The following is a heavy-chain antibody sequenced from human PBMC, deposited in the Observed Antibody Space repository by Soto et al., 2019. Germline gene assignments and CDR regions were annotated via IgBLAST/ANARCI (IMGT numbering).Heavy chain of an antibody. J-gene: IGHJ4*02. Sequence: GASVKVSCKASGYTWNNYAMHWVRQAPGQRLEWTGWINTGDVNAKYSQNFQGRVTITKDTSASTVYMELSSLRSEDTAVYYCARSYKLYYFDSSGYLDYWGQGTLVTVSS. CDR3: ARSYKLYYFDSSGYLDY. D-gene: IGHD3-22*01. V-gene: IGHV1-3*04. CDR2: INTGDVNA. CDR1: GYTWNNYA.